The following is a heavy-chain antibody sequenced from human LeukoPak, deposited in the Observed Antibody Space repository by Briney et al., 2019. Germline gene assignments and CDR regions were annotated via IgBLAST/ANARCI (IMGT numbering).Heavy chain of an antibody. D-gene: IGHD3-22*01. CDR2: TSGSGGRT. J-gene: IGHJ4*02. CDR1: GFTFSSYA. V-gene: IGHV3-23*01. Sequence: GASLRLSCVASGFTFSSYAINWVRQAPGKGLEWVSGTSGSGGRTYYADSVRGRFTISRDNSKNTLFMQMNSLRAEDTAVYYCAKDFYDSSGSRYDYWGQGTLVTVSS. CDR3: AKDFYDSSGSRYDY.